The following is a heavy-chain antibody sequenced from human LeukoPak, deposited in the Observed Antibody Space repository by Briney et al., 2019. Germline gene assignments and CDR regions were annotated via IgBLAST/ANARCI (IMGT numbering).Heavy chain of an antibody. Sequence: GGSLRLSCAAPGFTFSTYAMSWVRQAPGKGLEWVSAISGSGGSTYYADSVKGRFTISRDNSKNTLYLQMNSLRAEDTAVYYCAKDHVTMVRSDFDYWGQGTLVTVSS. CDR2: ISGSGGST. CDR3: AKDHVTMVRSDFDY. V-gene: IGHV3-23*01. CDR1: GFTFSTYA. D-gene: IGHD3-10*01. J-gene: IGHJ4*02.